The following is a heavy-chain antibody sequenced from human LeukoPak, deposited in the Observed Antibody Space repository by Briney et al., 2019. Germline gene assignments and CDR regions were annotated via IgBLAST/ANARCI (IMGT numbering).Heavy chain of an antibody. CDR2: ISWNSGSI. J-gene: IGHJ1*01. CDR3: AKDFGSGTRGYFQY. V-gene: IGHV3-9*01. CDR1: GFIFDDYA. D-gene: IGHD3-10*01. Sequence: GGSLRLSCAASGFIFDDYAMHWVRQGPGKGLEWVSGISWNSGSIGYADSVKGRFTIPRDNAKNPLYLQMNSLRADDTALYYCAKDFGSGTRGYFQYWGQGILVTVSS.